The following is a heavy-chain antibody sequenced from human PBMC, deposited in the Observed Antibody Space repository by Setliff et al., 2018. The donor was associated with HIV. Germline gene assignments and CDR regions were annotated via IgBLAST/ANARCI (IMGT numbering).Heavy chain of an antibody. CDR3: ARAQTYYSDSSGYYSQY. Sequence: ASVKVSCKASGGTFSSYAISWVRQAPGQGLEWMGGIIPILGIANYAQKFQDRVTITRDASANTAYMELSSLRSEDTAVYYCARAQTYYSDSSGYYSQYWGQGTLVTVSS. CDR2: IIPILGIA. V-gene: IGHV1-69*10. J-gene: IGHJ4*02. CDR1: GGTFSSYA. D-gene: IGHD3-22*01.